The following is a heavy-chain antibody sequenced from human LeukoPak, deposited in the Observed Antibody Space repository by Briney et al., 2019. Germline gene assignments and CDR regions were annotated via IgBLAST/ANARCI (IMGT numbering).Heavy chain of an antibody. J-gene: IGHJ6*02. CDR3: AREPTYNWNRTYYYYYGMDV. CDR2: INPNSGGT. D-gene: IGHD1-20*01. V-gene: IGHV1-2*04. Sequence: ASVNVSCKASGYTFTINYIHWVRQSPGQGLEWMGWINPNSGGTNYAQKFQGWVTMTRDTSSSTAYMELSRLRSDDTAVYYCAREPTYNWNRTYYYYYGMDVWGQGTTVTVSS. CDR1: GYTFTINY.